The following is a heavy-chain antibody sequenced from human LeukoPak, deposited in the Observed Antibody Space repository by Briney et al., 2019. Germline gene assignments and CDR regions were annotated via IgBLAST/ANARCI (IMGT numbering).Heavy chain of an antibody. CDR1: GFTFSSYA. Sequence: GGSLRLSCAASGFTFSSYAMSWVRQAPGEGLEWVSAISGGGGSTYYADSVKGRFTISRDNAKNTLYLQMNSLRAEDTAVYYCAKDSATYYTAVWGKGTTVTVSS. V-gene: IGHV3-23*01. J-gene: IGHJ6*03. D-gene: IGHD3-10*01. CDR3: AKDSATYYTAV. CDR2: ISGGGGST.